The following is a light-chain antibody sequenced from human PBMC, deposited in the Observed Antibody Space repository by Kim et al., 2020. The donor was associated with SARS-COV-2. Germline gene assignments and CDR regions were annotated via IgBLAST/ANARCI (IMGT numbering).Light chain of an antibody. CDR3: HQVISFPLT. Sequence: DIQLTQSPSLLSASVGDRVTISCRASQDIVNSVAWYQQKPGRAPDLLIYAASILQNGVPSRFSGSGSGTEFTLTINSLQPEYFATYVCHQVISFPLTFGGGTKVDIK. CDR2: AAS. CDR1: QDIVNS. V-gene: IGKV1-9*01. J-gene: IGKJ4*01.